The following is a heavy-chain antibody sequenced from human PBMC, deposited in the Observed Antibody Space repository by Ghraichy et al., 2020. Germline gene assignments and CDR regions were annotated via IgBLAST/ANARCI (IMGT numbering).Heavy chain of an antibody. D-gene: IGHD6-25*01. CDR3: ARDSGMGSSATGWFDP. CDR2: VSSNSAYI. V-gene: IGHV3-21*01. J-gene: IGHJ5*02. CDR1: GFTFSRYT. Sequence: GSLRLSCAASGFTFSRYTMSWVRQAPGKGLEWVSTVSSNSAYIYYADSVKGRFTISRDNAKNSVYLQMSGLRADDTAVYYCARDSGMGSSATGWFDPWGQGTLVTVSS.